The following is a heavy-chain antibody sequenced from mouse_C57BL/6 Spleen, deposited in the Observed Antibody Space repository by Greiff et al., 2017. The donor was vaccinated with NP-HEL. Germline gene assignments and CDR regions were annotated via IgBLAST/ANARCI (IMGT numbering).Heavy chain of an antibody. Sequence: QVQLQQPGAELVRPGTSVKLSCKASGYTFTSYWMHWVKQRPGQGLEWIGVIDPSDSETHYNQKFKDKATLTVDKSSSTAYMQLSSLTSEDSAVYYCAREDYYGGAMDYWGQGTSVTVSS. CDR1: GYTFTSYW. D-gene: IGHD1-1*01. CDR3: AREDYYGGAMDY. J-gene: IGHJ4*01. V-gene: IGHV1-59*01. CDR2: IDPSDSET.